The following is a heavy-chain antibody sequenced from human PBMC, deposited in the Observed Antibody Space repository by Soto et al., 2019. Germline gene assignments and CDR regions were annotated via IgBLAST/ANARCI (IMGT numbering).Heavy chain of an antibody. Sequence: SETLSLTCTVSGGSISSSSYYWGWIRQPPGKGLEWIGSIYYSGSTYYNPSLKSRVTVSVDTSKNQFSLKLSSVTAADTAVYYCARHDLPITIFGGWFDPWGQGTLVTVSS. CDR1: GGSISSSSYY. J-gene: IGHJ5*02. CDR2: IYYSGST. V-gene: IGHV4-39*01. CDR3: ARHDLPITIFGGWFDP. D-gene: IGHD3-3*01.